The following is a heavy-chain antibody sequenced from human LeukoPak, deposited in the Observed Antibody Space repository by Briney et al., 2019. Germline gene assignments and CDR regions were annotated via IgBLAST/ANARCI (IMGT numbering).Heavy chain of an antibody. CDR1: GGSISSSSYY. Sequence: PSETLSLTCTVSGGSISSSSYYWGWIRQPPGKGLEWIGSIYYSGSTYYNPSLKSRVTISVDTSKNQFSLKLSSVTAADPAVYYWARNVSRVGGVKKTHLDYGGRGTLVTVS. CDR2: IYYSGST. V-gene: IGHV4-39*01. D-gene: IGHD3-16*01. CDR3: ARNVSRVGGVKKTHLDY. J-gene: IGHJ4*02.